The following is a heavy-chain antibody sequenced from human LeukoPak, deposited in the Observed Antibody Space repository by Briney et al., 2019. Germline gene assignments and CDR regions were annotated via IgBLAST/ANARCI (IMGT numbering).Heavy chain of an antibody. CDR3: ARALRLGELSFRYYFDY. CDR1: GFTFTSSA. V-gene: IGHV1-58*01. D-gene: IGHD3-16*02. Sequence: ASVKVSCKASGFTFTSSAVQWVRQARGQRLEWIGWIVVGSGNTNYAQKFQERVTITRDMSTSTAYMELSRLRSDDTAVYYRARALRLGELSFRYYFDYWGQGTLVTVSS. J-gene: IGHJ4*02. CDR2: IVVGSGNT.